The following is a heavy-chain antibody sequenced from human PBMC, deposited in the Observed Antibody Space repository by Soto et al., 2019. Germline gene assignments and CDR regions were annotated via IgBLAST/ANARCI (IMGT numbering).Heavy chain of an antibody. J-gene: IGHJ6*02. CDR2: IIPIFGTA. Sequence: SVKVSCKASGGTFSSYAISWVRQAPGQGLEWMGGIIPIFGTANYAQKFQGRVTITADESTSTAYMELSSLRSEDTAVYYCARMKNHILTGYYSPDYYYGMDVWGQGTTVTVSS. V-gene: IGHV1-69*13. CDR1: GGTFSSYA. D-gene: IGHD3-9*01. CDR3: ARMKNHILTGYYSPDYYYGMDV.